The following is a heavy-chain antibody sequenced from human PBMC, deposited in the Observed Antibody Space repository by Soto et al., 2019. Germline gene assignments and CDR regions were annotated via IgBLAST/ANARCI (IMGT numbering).Heavy chain of an antibody. V-gene: IGHV3-33*05. CDR2: IQSDGSRH. Sequence: QVQVVASGGGVVQPGTSLTLSCVTSGFIFTTYGMHWVRQAPGKGLEWVAAIQSDGSRHYYADRVRGRFTISRDDSKNTLYLQMNSLRADDTADYYCGRDLQVGVIYFDPWGQGTLVTVSS. J-gene: IGHJ5*02. CDR1: GFIFTTYG. CDR3: GRDLQVGVIYFDP. D-gene: IGHD1-26*01.